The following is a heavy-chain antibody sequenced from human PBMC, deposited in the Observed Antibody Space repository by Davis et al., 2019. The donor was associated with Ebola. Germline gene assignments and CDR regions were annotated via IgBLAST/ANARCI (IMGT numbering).Heavy chain of an antibody. D-gene: IGHD2-15*01. CDR2: IYTSGRT. Sequence: PSETLSLTCTVSGGSINSHYWSWIRQPAGKGLEWIGRIYTSGRTNYNPSLKSRVTMSVDTSQNQFSLRLSSVTAAATAVYYCVRDGCPGGSCYCGDYWGQGTLVTVSS. CDR3: VRDGCPGGSCYCGDY. CDR1: GGSINSHY. J-gene: IGHJ4*02. V-gene: IGHV4-4*07.